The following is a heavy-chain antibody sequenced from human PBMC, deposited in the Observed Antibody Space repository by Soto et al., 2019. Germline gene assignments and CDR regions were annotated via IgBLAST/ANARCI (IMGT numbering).Heavy chain of an antibody. Sequence: EVQLVESGGGLVQPGGSLRLSCAASGFTFSSYSMNWVRQAPGKGLEWVSYISSSSSTIYYADSVKGRFTISRDNAKNSLYLQMNSLRDEDTAVYYCARDPGYSYGNDAFDIWGQGTMVTVSS. CDR1: GFTFSSYS. D-gene: IGHD5-18*01. CDR3: ARDPGYSYGNDAFDI. CDR2: ISSSSSTI. V-gene: IGHV3-48*02. J-gene: IGHJ3*02.